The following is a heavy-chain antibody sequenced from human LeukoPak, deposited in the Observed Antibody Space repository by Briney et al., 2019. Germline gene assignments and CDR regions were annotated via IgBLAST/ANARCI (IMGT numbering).Heavy chain of an antibody. CDR1: GGSISSTSYY. CDR2: IYYTGRT. Sequence: SETLSLTCSVSGGSISSTSYYWGWIRQPPGKGLEWIGSIYYTGRTHHNPSLKSRVTISLDTSKNQFSLKLGSVTAADTAVYYCARDSTSLFDSWGQGILVTVSS. V-gene: IGHV4-39*07. J-gene: IGHJ5*01. CDR3: ARDSTSLFDS.